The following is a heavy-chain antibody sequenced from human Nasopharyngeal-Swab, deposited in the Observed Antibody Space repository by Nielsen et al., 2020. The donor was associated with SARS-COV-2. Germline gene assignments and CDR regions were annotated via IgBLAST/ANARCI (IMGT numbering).Heavy chain of an antibody. Sequence: GESLKISCAASGFTFSSYSMSWVRQAPGKGLEWVSSISSSSSYIYYADSVKGRFTISRDNATNSLYLQMNSLRAEDTAVYYCAKSECSSTSCYVDYYYYYMDVWGKGTTVTVSS. CDR3: AKSECSSTSCYVDYYYYYMDV. CDR2: ISSSSSYI. J-gene: IGHJ6*03. D-gene: IGHD2-2*01. CDR1: GFTFSSYS. V-gene: IGHV3-21*01.